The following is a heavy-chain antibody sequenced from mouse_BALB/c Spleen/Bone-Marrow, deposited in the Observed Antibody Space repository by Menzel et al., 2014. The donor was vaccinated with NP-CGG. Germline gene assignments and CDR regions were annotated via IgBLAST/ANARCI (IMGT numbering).Heavy chain of an antibody. Sequence: VKLVESGAELVRPGTSVKMSCKAAGYTFTNYWIGWVKQRPGHGLEWIGDIYPGGGYTNYNKKFKGKATLTADTSSSTAYMQLSSLTSEDSAVYYCAIHGEAMDYWGQGTSVTVSS. CDR1: GYTFTNYW. CDR2: IYPGGGYT. J-gene: IGHJ4*01. V-gene: IGHV1-63*02. CDR3: AIHGEAMDY.